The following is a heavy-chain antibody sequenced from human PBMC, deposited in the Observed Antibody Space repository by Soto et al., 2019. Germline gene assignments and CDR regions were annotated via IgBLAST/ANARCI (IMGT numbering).Heavy chain of an antibody. CDR2: ISSDGTEK. Sequence: QVQLVESGGGVAQPGRSLRLFCAASGFTLSSYSLHWVRQSPGKGLEWVAAISSDGTEKHYADSVTGRFTISRENSKDTLSLQLNSLRTEATAVYYCARMFGFSYGPANRGMDVWGQGTTVTVSS. J-gene: IGHJ6*02. CDR3: ARMFGFSYGPANRGMDV. CDR1: GFTLSSYS. D-gene: IGHD5-18*01. V-gene: IGHV3-30*04.